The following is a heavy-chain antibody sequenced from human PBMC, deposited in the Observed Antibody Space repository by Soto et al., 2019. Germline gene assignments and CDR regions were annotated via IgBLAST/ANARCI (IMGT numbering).Heavy chain of an antibody. CDR2: INHSGST. D-gene: IGHD3-9*01. CDR3: ARGFAYYDILTGYHY. CDR1: GGSFSGYY. V-gene: IGHV4-34*01. Sequence: PSETLSLTCAVYGGSFSGYYWSWIRQPPGKGLEWIGEINHSGSTNYNPSLKSRVTISVDTSKNQFSLKLSSVTAADTAVYYCARGFAYYDILTGYHYWGQGTLVTVSS. J-gene: IGHJ4*02.